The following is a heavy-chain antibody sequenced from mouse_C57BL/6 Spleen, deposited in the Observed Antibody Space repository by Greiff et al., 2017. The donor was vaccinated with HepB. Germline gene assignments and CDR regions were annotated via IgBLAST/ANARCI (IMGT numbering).Heavy chain of an antibody. CDR2: IYPRSGNT. D-gene: IGHD1-1*01. CDR3: ARGDYGSSYWYFDV. CDR1: GYTFTSYG. V-gene: IGHV1-81*01. J-gene: IGHJ1*03. Sequence: LQESGAELARPGASVKLSCKASGYTFTSYGISWVKQRTGQGLEWIGEIYPRSGNTYYNEKFKGKATLTADKSSSTAYMELRSLTSKDSAVYFCARGDYGSSYWYFDVWGTGTTVTVSS.